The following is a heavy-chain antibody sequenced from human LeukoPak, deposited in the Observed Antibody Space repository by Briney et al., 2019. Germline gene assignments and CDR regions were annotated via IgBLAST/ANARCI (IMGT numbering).Heavy chain of an antibody. CDR1: GGSFSSYY. D-gene: IGHD2-21*02. Sequence: SETVSLPCTLSGGSFSSYYWSWLRQPPGKGLVWIGYICYGGRTTYTASLKCRVTTAAHTSKHQFPLKLSSVTAADTAVYYCARVLVGVTAPGEGAFDIWGQGTMVSVSS. CDR2: ICYGGRT. CDR3: ARVLVGVTAPGEGAFDI. J-gene: IGHJ3*02. V-gene: IGHV4-59*01.